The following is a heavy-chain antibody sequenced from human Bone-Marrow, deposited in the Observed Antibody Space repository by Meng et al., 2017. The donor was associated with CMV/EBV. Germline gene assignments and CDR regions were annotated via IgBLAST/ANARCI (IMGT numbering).Heavy chain of an antibody. J-gene: IGHJ4*02. Sequence: QGQLGCCGGEVKKPGSSVQVSCKASGGTFSSYAISWVRQAPGQGLEWMGGIIPIFGNANYAQKFQGRVTITADESTSTAYMELSSLRSEDTAVYYCARALGDIGLDYWGQGTLVTVFS. V-gene: IGHV1-69*12. CDR3: ARALGDIGLDY. D-gene: IGHD5-12*01. CDR1: GGTFSSYA. CDR2: IIPIFGNA.